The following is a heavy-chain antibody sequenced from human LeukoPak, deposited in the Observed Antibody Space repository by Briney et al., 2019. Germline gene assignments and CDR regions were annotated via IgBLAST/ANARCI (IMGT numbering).Heavy chain of an antibody. CDR3: AKMGDYGANSGILY. D-gene: IGHD4-23*01. J-gene: IGHJ4*02. V-gene: IGHV3-23*01. Sequence: GGSLRLSCAASGFTFSSYAMSWVRQAPGKGLEWVSVISDSGGSTYYADSVKGRFTISRDNSRSTLYLQMNSLRAEDTAVYYCAKMGDYGANSGILYWGQGTLVTVSS. CDR2: ISDSGGST. CDR1: GFTFSSYA.